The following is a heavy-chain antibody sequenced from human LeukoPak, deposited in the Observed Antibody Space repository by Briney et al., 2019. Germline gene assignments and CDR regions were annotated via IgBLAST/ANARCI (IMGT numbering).Heavy chain of an antibody. V-gene: IGHV3-23*01. CDR1: GFTFSSYA. CDR3: AAGLRQGGVEDY. D-gene: IGHD3-16*01. J-gene: IGHJ4*02. Sequence: PGGSLRLSCAASGFTFSSYAMSWVRQAPGKGLEGVSAISGSGGSTYYADSVKGRFTISRDNSKNTLYLPMNSLRAEDTAVYYCAAGLRQGGVEDYWGQGTLVTVSS. CDR2: ISGSGGST.